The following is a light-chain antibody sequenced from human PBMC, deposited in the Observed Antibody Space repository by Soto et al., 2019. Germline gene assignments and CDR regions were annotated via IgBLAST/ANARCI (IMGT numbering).Light chain of an antibody. V-gene: IGLV1-44*01. CDR2: SNN. J-gene: IGLJ1*01. CDR3: AAWDDSLNGSHV. Sequence: QSVLTQPPSASGTPGQRVTISSSGSSSNIGSNTVNWYQQLPGTAPKLLSYSNNQRPSGVPERFSGSKSGTSDSLAISGLQSEDEADYYCAAWDDSLNGSHVFGTGTKVTVL. CDR1: SSNIGSNT.